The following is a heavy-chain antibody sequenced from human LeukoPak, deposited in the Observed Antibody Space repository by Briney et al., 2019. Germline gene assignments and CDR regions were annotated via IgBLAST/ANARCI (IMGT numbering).Heavy chain of an antibody. CDR1: GYIFTNYG. CDR3: ARKVRGVYGMDV. Sequence: ASVKVSCKASGYIFTNYGVNLVRQAPGQGLEWIGWINTETGNPTYAQGFTGRFVFSLDTSVSAAYLQISSLQAEDTAVYYCARKVRGVYGMDVWGQGTTVTVSS. CDR2: INTETGNP. D-gene: IGHD3-10*01. V-gene: IGHV7-4-1*02. J-gene: IGHJ6*02.